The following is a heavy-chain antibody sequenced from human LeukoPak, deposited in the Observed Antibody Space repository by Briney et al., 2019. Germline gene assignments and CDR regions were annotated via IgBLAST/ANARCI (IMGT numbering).Heavy chain of an antibody. D-gene: IGHD3-9*01. Sequence: SETLSLTSTVSGGSISSYYWSWIRQPPGNGLEWLGYIYYSWRTKYNPSLKSRVTISVDTSKNQFSLNLSSVTAADTAIYYCARIFNYDLLTGYSGRIDLWGQGTLVTVSS. V-gene: IGHV4-59*08. J-gene: IGHJ5*02. CDR1: GGSISSYY. CDR3: ARIFNYDLLTGYSGRIDL. CDR2: IYYSWRT.